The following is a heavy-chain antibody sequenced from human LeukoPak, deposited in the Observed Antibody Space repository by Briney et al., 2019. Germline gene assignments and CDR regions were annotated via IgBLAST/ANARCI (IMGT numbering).Heavy chain of an antibody. Sequence: GGSLGLSCEASGFSFNSHWMSWVGQAQGKGLEWVATIKQDGTQKPYVDSVKGRFIISRDNAKNSLSLQMNSLRAEDTAMYYCARLLGEATIYDLWGQGTLVTVSS. V-gene: IGHV3-7*01. CDR3: ARLLGEATIYDL. J-gene: IGHJ5*02. CDR2: IKQDGTQK. CDR1: GFSFNSHW. D-gene: IGHD3-16*01.